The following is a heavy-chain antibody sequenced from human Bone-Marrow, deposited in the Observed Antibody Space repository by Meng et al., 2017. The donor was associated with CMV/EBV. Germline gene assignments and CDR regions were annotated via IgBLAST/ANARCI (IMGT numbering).Heavy chain of an antibody. CDR3: AKAPWY. Sequence: SETLSLTCTVTGGSISSYYWSWIRQPPGKGLEWIGYIYYSGSTNYNPSLKSRVTISVDTSKSQSSLKLSSVTAADTAVYYCAKAPWYWGQGTLVTVSS. V-gene: IGHV4-59*01. CDR1: GGSISSYY. J-gene: IGHJ4*02. CDR2: IYYSGST.